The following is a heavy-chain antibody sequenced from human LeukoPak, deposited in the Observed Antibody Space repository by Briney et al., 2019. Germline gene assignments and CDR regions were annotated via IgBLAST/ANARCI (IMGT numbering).Heavy chain of an antibody. J-gene: IGHJ4*02. CDR1: GGSISSYY. Sequence: SETLSLTCTVSGGSISSYYWSWIRQPPGKGLEWIGYIYYSGSTNYNPSLKSRVTISVDTSKNQFSLKLSSVTAADTAVYYCARSPLRLGELSSSTLFDYWGQGTLVTVSS. CDR3: ARSPLRLGELSSSTLFDY. CDR2: IYYSGST. V-gene: IGHV4-59*08. D-gene: IGHD3-16*02.